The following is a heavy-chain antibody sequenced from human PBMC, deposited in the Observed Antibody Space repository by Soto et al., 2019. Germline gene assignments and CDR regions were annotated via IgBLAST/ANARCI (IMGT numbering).Heavy chain of an antibody. CDR3: ARTAAAVAWFDP. Sequence: KASETLSLTCTVSGGSISSYYWSWIRQPPGKGLEWIGYIYYSGSTNYNPSLKSRVTISVDTSKNQFSLKLSSVAAADTAVYYCARTAAAVAWFDPWGQGTLVTVSS. CDR1: GGSISSYY. J-gene: IGHJ5*02. V-gene: IGHV4-59*01. CDR2: IYYSGST. D-gene: IGHD6-13*01.